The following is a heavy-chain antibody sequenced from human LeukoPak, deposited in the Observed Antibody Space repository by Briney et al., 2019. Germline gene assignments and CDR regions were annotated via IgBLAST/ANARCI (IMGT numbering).Heavy chain of an antibody. CDR3: ARDERVSGYCSGGSCYSSVY. D-gene: IGHD2-15*01. J-gene: IGHJ4*02. Sequence: PGGSLRLSCAASGFTFSSYWMHWVRQAPGKGLEWVSYISSSSTTIYYADSVKGRFTISRDNAKNSLYLQMNSLRAEDTAVYYCARDERVSGYCSGGSCYSSVYWGQGTLVTVSS. V-gene: IGHV3-48*01. CDR2: ISSSSTTI. CDR1: GFTFSSYW.